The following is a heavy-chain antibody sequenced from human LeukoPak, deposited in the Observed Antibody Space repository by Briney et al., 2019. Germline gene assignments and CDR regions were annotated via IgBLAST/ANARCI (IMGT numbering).Heavy chain of an antibody. J-gene: IGHJ4*02. CDR1: GFTFSSYG. D-gene: IGHD1-1*01. CDR3: AKSMYPAGFHFDD. Sequence: GGSLRLSCAASGFTFSSYGMHWVRQAPGKGLEWVSAISDSGGSTHYADSEKGRFTISRDNSKNTLYLLMNSLRAEDTAVYYCAKSMYPAGFHFDDWGQGTLVTVSS. CDR2: ISDSGGST. V-gene: IGHV3-23*01.